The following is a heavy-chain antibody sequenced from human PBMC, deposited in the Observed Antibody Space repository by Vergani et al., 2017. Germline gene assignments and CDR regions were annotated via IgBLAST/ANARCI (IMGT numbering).Heavy chain of an antibody. CDR3: ARGATYSSGLVDY. CDR1: GFTFSSYD. CDR2: IGTAGDI. J-gene: IGHJ4*02. D-gene: IGHD6-19*01. Sequence: VQLVESGGGVVQPGGSLRLSCAASGFTFSSYDMHWVRQATGKGLEWVSAIGTAGDIYYADSVKGRFTISRDNSKNTLYLQMNSLRAEDTAVYYCARGATYSSGLVDYWGQGTLVTVSS. V-gene: IGHV3-13*01.